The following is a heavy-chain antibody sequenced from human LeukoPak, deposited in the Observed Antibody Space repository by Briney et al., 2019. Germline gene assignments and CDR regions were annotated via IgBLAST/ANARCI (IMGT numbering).Heavy chain of an antibody. CDR1: AYTFTGYY. CDR3: ARKGRSSGTYYNDY. J-gene: IGHJ4*02. V-gene: IGHV1-2*02. D-gene: IGHD3-10*01. CDR2: INPNSGGT. Sequence: ASVKVSCKASAYTFTGYYIHWVRQAPGQGLEWMGWINPNSGGTSYAQKFQGRVTMTRNTSISTAYMDLGRLTSNDTAVYYCARKGRSSGTYYNDYWGQGTPVTVSS.